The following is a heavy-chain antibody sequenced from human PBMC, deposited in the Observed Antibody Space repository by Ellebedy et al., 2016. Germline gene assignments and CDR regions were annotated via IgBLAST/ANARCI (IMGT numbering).Heavy chain of an antibody. CDR2: IYPGDSDT. Sequence: GESLKISXKGSGYSFTSYWIAWVRQMPGKGLEWMGIIYPGDSDTRYSPSFQGQVTISADKSISTAYLQWSSLKASDTAMYYCASLSADYGGNSGWNYWGQGTLVTVSS. V-gene: IGHV5-51*01. CDR3: ASLSADYGGNSGWNY. CDR1: GYSFTSYW. D-gene: IGHD4-23*01. J-gene: IGHJ4*02.